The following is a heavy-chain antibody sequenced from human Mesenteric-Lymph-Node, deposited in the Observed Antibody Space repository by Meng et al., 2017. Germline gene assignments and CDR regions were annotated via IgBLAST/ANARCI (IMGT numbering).Heavy chain of an antibody. D-gene: IGHD4-17*01. V-gene: IGHV1-69*06. J-gene: IGHJ4*02. CDR1: GGTFSSYA. CDR2: IIPIFGTA. CDR3: ARSLGDYLLFDY. Sequence: QVQLVESGAGGKKPGSSVKVSCKASGGTFSSYAISWVRQAPGQGLEWMGGIIPIFGTANYAQKFQGRVTITADKSTSTAYMELSSLRSEDTAVYYCARSLGDYLLFDYWGQGTLVTVSS.